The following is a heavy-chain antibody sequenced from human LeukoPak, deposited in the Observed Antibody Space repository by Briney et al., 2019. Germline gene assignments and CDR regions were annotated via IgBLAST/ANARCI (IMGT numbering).Heavy chain of an antibody. CDR1: GGTFSSYA. Sequence: GASVKVSCKASGGTFSSYAISWVRQAPGQGLEWMGGIIPIFGTANYAQKFQGRVTITADKSTSTAYMELSSLRSEDAAVYYCARGFDYSNTELGWFDPWGQGTLVTVSS. CDR2: IIPIFGTA. V-gene: IGHV1-69*06. CDR3: ARGFDYSNTELGWFDP. D-gene: IGHD4-11*01. J-gene: IGHJ5*02.